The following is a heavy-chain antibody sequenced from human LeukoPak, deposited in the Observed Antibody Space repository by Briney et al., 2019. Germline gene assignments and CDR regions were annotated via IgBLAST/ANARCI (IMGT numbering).Heavy chain of an antibody. D-gene: IGHD3-16*01. CDR3: GGGGTSSKWFEP. CDR2: IHSNGAT. V-gene: IGHV4-4*09. Sequence: AEPLTLSCTASGDFISGYYWSWLRQPPGKGLEWVAFIHSNGATNYNPSLKSPVSISVDPSNNQFSLNVNSVTAADTAVSSLGGGGTSSKWFEPWGEGALVTVS. J-gene: IGHJ5*02. CDR1: GDFISGYY.